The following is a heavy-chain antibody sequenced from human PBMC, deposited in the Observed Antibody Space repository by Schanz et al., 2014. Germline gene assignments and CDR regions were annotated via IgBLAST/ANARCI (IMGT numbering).Heavy chain of an antibody. CDR1: GFTFSDHY. Sequence: VQLLQFGGGLVQPGGSLRLSCAASGFTFSDHYMDWVRQAPGKGLEWVGRVRNKNNRYTTEYAASVKGRFTISRDDSKNSLYVQMSSLRAEDTAIYYCAKLSSSGRLAGYFDYWGQGALVTVSS. CDR3: AKLSSSGRLAGYFDY. D-gene: IGHD6-19*01. J-gene: IGHJ4*02. V-gene: IGHV3-72*01. CDR2: VRNKNNRYTT.